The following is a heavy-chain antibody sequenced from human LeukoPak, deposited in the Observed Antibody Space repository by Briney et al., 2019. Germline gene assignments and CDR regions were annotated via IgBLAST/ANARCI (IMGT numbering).Heavy chain of an antibody. V-gene: IGHV4-59*08. D-gene: IGHD3-10*01. Sequence: PSETLSLTCTVSGGSISSYYWSWIRQPPGKGLEWFGYIYYSGSTNYNPSLKSRVTISVDTSKNQFSLKLSSVTAADTAVYYCARLRPDDAFDIWGQGTMVTVSS. CDR3: ARLRPDDAFDI. J-gene: IGHJ3*02. CDR2: IYYSGST. CDR1: GGSISSYY.